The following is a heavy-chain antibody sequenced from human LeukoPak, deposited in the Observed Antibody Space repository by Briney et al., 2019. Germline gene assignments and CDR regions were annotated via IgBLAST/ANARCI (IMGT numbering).Heavy chain of an antibody. J-gene: IGHJ6*02. CDR2: ISAYNGNT. D-gene: IGHD3-3*01. V-gene: IGHV1-18*01. Sequence: ASVKVSCKASGYTFTSYGISWVRQAPGQGLEWMGWISAYNGNTNYAQKLQGRVTMTTDTSTSTAYMELRSLRSDDTAVYYCARDSRYDFWSGYYSSPSNYGTDVWGQGTTVTVSS. CDR1: GYTFTSYG. CDR3: ARDSRYDFWSGYYSSPSNYGTDV.